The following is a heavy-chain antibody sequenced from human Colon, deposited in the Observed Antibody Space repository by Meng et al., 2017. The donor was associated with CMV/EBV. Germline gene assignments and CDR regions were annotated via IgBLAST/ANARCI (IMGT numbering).Heavy chain of an antibody. Sequence: ESLKIPCAASGFSFSNYAMNWVRQAPGKGLEYVSSITTSGDYVFYADSVKGRFIISRDNAKNLLSLQMDSLTAGDTAVYYCAREPSHAAFDLWGQGTMVTVSS. CDR2: ITTSGDYV. J-gene: IGHJ3*01. V-gene: IGHV3-21*06. CDR3: AREPSHAAFDL. CDR1: GFSFSNYA.